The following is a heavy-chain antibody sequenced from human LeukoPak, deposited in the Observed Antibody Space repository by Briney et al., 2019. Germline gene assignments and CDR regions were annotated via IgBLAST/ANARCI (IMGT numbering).Heavy chain of an antibody. V-gene: IGHV3-23*01. CDR3: TKRVKYGGTWNHFAD. CDR1: GFTFDNYR. CDR2: VNADGGNT. Sequence: GGSLRLSCAAPGFTFDNYRMSWVRQAPGEGLEWVSPVNADGGNTYYADSVKGRCTISRDDSKSTLILQMNSLRVEDTALYYCTKRVKYGGTWNHFADWGQGTLVTVSS. D-gene: IGHD1-1*01. J-gene: IGHJ4*02.